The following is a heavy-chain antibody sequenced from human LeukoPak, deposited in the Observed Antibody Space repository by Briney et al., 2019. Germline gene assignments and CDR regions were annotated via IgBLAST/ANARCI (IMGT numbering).Heavy chain of an antibody. D-gene: IGHD2-2*01. V-gene: IGHV3-20*04. Sequence: GGSLRLSCAASGFTFDDYGMSWVRQAPGKGLEWVSGINWNGGSTGYADSVKGRFTISRDNAKNSLYLQMNSLRAEDTALYYCARDKWGSSLDASDIWGQGTMVTVSS. CDR2: INWNGGST. CDR1: GFTFDDYG. CDR3: ARDKWGSSLDASDI. J-gene: IGHJ3*02.